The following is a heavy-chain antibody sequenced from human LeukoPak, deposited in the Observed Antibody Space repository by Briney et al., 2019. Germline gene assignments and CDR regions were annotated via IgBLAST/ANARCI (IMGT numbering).Heavy chain of an antibody. CDR3: ARGRFDY. CDR2: INHSGST. V-gene: IGHV4-34*01. CDR1: GGSFSGYY. J-gene: IGHJ4*02. Sequence: SETLSLTCAVYGGSFSGYYWSWIRQPPGKGLEWIGEINHSGSTNYNPSLKSRVTISVDTSKNQFSLKLSSVTAADTAVYYCARGRFDYWGREPWSPSPQ.